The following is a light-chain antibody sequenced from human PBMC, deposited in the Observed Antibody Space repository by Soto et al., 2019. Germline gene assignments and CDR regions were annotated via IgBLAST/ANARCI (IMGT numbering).Light chain of an antibody. V-gene: IGKV1-5*03. CDR3: QQYNSYPT. J-gene: IGKJ1*01. CDR1: QSISSW. CDR2: KAS. Sequence: DIQMTQSPSTLSASVGDRVTITCRANQSISSWLAWYQQKPGKAPKLLIYKASSLESGVPSRFSGSGSGTEFTLNISRLQPDDFATYYCQQYNSYPTFGQGTKVEIK.